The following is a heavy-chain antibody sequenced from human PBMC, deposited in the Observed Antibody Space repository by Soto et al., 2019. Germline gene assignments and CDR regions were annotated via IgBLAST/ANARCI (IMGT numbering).Heavy chain of an antibody. D-gene: IGHD5-12*01. Sequence: GASVKVSCKASGYTFTSYAMHWVRQAPGQRLEWMGWINAGNGNTKYSQKFQGRVTITRDTSASTAYMELSSLRSEDTAVYYCARDGAVVAKTFNWFDPWGQGTLVTVSS. CDR1: GYTFTSYA. J-gene: IGHJ5*02. CDR2: INAGNGNT. V-gene: IGHV1-3*01. CDR3: ARDGAVVAKTFNWFDP.